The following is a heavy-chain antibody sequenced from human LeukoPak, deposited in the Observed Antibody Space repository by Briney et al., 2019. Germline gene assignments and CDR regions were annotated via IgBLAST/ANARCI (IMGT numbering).Heavy chain of an antibody. D-gene: IGHD2-21*02. V-gene: IGHV3-30*04. Sequence: GGSLRLSCAASGFTFSSYAMHWVRQAPGKGLEWVAVISYTISRDNSKNTLYLQMNSLRAEDTAVYYCARLCGGDCYDFDYWGQGTLVTVSP. CDR1: GFTFSSYA. J-gene: IGHJ4*02. CDR3: ARLCGGDCYDFDY. CDR2: IS.